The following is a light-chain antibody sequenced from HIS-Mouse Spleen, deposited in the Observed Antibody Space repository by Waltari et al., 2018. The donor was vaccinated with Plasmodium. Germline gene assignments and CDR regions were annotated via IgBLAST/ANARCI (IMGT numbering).Light chain of an antibody. CDR2: EVS. CDR1: SSDVGGYNS. CDR3: SSYTSSSTYVV. J-gene: IGLJ2*01. V-gene: IGLV2-14*01. Sequence: QSALTQPASVSGSPGQSLTISCTGTSSDVGGYNSVSWYQQHPGKPPKLMIYEVSNRPSGVSNRFSGSKSGNTASLTISGLQAEDEADYYCSSYTSSSTYVVFGGGTKLTVL.